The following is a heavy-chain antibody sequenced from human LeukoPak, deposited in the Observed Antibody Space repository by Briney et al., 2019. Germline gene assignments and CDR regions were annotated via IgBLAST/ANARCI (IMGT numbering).Heavy chain of an antibody. J-gene: IGHJ4*02. Sequence: SETLSLTCTVSGGSISSSSYYWGWIRQPPGKGLEWIGSIYYSGSTYYNPSLKSRVTISVDTSKNQFSLKLSSVTAADTAVYYCARRDTIFGVLYFDYWGQGTLVTVSS. CDR1: GGSISSSSYY. V-gene: IGHV4-39*01. CDR2: IYYSGST. D-gene: IGHD3-3*01. CDR3: ARRDTIFGVLYFDY.